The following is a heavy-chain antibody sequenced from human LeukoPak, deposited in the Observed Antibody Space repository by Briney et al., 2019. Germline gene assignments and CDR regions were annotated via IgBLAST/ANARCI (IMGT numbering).Heavy chain of an antibody. J-gene: IGHJ4*02. CDR3: ARGRGYSRAYFDY. V-gene: IGHV4-34*01. CDR1: GFTFSSYA. D-gene: IGHD6-13*01. CDR2: INHSGST. Sequence: GSLRLSCAASGFTFSSYAMSWVRQAPGKGLEWIGEINHSGSTNYNPSLKSRVTISVDTSKNQFSLKLSSVTAADTAVYYCARGRGYSRAYFDYWGQGTLATVSS.